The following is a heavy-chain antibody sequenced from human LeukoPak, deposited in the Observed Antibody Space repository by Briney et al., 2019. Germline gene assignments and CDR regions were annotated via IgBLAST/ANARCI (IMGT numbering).Heavy chain of an antibody. D-gene: IGHD3-3*01. CDR1: GFTFSSYA. CDR3: ARDRYYDFWSGYSPYYYYYGMDA. V-gene: IGHV3-30*04. J-gene: IGHJ6*02. Sequence: GGSLRLSCAASGFTFSSYAMHWVRQAPGKGLEWVAVISYDGSNKYYADSVKGRFTISRDNSKNTLYLQMNSLRAEDTAVYYCARDRYYDFWSGYSPYYYYYGMDAWGQGTTVTVSS. CDR2: ISYDGSNK.